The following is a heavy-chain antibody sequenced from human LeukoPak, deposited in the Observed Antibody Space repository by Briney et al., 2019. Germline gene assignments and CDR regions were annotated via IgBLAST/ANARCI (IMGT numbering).Heavy chain of an antibody. CDR1: GFTFSSYA. J-gene: IGHJ6*03. Sequence: GGSLRLSCAASGFTFSSYAMSWVRQAPGKGLEWVSAISGSGGSTYYADSVKGRFTISRDNSKNTLYLQMDSLRAEDTAVYYCAKAYSSSWRYMDVWGKGTTVTVSS. CDR2: ISGSGGST. CDR3: AKAYSSSWRYMDV. V-gene: IGHV3-23*01. D-gene: IGHD6-13*01.